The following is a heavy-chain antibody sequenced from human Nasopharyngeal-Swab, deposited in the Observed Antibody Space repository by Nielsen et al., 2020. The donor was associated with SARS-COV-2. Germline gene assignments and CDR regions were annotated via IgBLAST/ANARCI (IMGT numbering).Heavy chain of an antibody. V-gene: IGHV3-33*01. Sequence: SCAASGFTFSSYGMHWVRQAPGKGLEWVAVIWYDGSNKYYADSVKGRFTISRDNSKNTLYLQINSLRAEDTAVYYCARGNDFRSGYHPYYYDYWGQGTVVTVSS. CDR2: IWYDGSNK. CDR1: GFTFSSYG. D-gene: IGHD3-3*01. CDR3: ARGNDFRSGYHPYYYDY. J-gene: IGHJ4*02.